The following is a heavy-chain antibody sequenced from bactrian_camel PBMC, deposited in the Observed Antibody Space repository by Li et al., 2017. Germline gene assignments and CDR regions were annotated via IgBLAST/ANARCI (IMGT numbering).Heavy chain of an antibody. CDR1: ESRSSRNC. Sequence: VQLVESGGGSVQAGGSLRLSCEDSESRSSRNCMGWFRQAPGKEREGVAAIDPAYNRTYYADSVKGRFTISKDNAKNTLFLQMNNLRPEDTAMYTCASALRNDCPSLWDDYFRYWGQGTQVTVS. V-gene: IGHV3S31*01. D-gene: IGHD3*01. CDR2: IDPAYNRT. CDR3: ASALRNDCPSLWDDYFRY. J-gene: IGHJ6*01.